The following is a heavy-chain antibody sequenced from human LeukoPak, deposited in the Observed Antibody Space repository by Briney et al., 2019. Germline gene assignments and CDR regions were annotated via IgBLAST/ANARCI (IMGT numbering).Heavy chain of an antibody. CDR1: GYSISSGYY. CDR2: IYHSGST. Sequence: SETLSLTCTVSGYSISSGYYWGWIRQPPGKGLEWIGSIYHSGSTYYNPSLKSRVTISVDTSKNQFSLKLSSVTAADTAVYYCARGQLTAARSKYPIDDYWGQGTLVTVSS. J-gene: IGHJ4*02. CDR3: ARGQLTAARSKYPIDDY. V-gene: IGHV4-38-2*02. D-gene: IGHD6-6*01.